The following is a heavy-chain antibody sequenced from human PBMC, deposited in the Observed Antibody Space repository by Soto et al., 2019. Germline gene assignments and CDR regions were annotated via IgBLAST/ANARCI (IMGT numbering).Heavy chain of an antibody. D-gene: IGHD2-21*02. Sequence: GGSLRLSWAASGFNFSRYALSWVRQAPGKGLEWGSAMGPTGGPTYYADSVKGRFTISRDNSKKTLYLQMNSLRVDDTAVYYCSWRGVTSISWRRGRLVPVSS. CDR1: GFNFSRYA. J-gene: IGHJ5*02. CDR3: SWRGVTSIS. V-gene: IGHV3-23*01. CDR2: MGPTGGPT.